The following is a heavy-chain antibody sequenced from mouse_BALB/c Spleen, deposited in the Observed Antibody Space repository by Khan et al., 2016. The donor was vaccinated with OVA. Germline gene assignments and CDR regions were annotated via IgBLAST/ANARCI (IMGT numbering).Heavy chain of an antibody. CDR2: ISYSGST. CDR1: GYSITSGYG. J-gene: IGHJ2*01. V-gene: IGHV3-2*02. D-gene: IGHD1-2*01. CDR3: ARTARIKY. Sequence: EVQLVESGPGLVKPSQSLSLTCTVTGYSITSGYGWNWIRQFPGNKLEWMGYISYSGSTNYNPSLKSRISITRDTSTNQFFLQLNSVTTEDTATYYWARTARIKYWGQGTTLTVSS.